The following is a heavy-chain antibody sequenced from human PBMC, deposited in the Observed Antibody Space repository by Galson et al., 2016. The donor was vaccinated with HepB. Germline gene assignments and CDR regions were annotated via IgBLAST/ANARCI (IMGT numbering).Heavy chain of an antibody. CDR3: ARERIAVAGPHYYFYAMDV. Sequence: SLRLSCAASGFDFYYAWMSWVRQAPGKGLEWVGLIKSNPGGGASNYAAPVKDRFSISRDDSENTVFLQMNSLRAEDTGVYYCARERIAVAGPHYYFYAMDVWGQGTTVTVSS. V-gene: IGHV3-15*01. CDR2: IKSNPGGGAS. CDR1: GFDFYYAW. D-gene: IGHD6-19*01. J-gene: IGHJ6*02.